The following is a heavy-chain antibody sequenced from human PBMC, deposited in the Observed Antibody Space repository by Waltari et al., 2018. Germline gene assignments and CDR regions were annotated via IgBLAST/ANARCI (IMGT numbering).Heavy chain of an antibody. V-gene: IGHV5-51*01. Sequence: EVQLLESGGGLVQPGGSLRLSCAASGFTFSSYAMSWVRQMPGKGLEWMGIIYPGDSDTRYSPSFQGQVTISADKSISTAYLQWSSLKASDTAMYYCATGFRVQSAFDIWGQGTMVTVSS. CDR3: ATGFRVQSAFDI. CDR2: IYPGDSDT. CDR1: GFTFSSYA. J-gene: IGHJ3*02. D-gene: IGHD3-10*01.